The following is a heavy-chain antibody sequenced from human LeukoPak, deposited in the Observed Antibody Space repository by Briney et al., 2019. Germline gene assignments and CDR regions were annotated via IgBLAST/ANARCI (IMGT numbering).Heavy chain of an antibody. CDR2: INPNSGGT. CDR1: GYTFTGYY. J-gene: IGHJ4*02. CDR3: ARGEIRYFDWLSFDY. D-gene: IGHD3-9*01. Sequence: ASVKVSCKASGYTFTGYYMHWVRQAPGQGLEWMGWINPNSGGTNYAQKFQGRVTMTRDMSISTAYMELSRLRSDDTAVYYCARGEIRYFDWLSFDYWGQGTLVTVSS. V-gene: IGHV1-2*02.